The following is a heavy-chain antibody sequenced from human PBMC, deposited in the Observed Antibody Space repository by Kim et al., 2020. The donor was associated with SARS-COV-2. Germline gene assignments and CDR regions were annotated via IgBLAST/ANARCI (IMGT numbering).Heavy chain of an antibody. V-gene: IGHV3-23*03. CDR3: AKGSLSAAAGYYFNY. CDR2: IYRGGSST. J-gene: IGHJ4*02. Sequence: GGSLRLSCAASGFTFSTYAMSWVRQAPGKGLEWVSVIYRGGSSTYYADSVKGRFTISRDNSKNTLYLQMNSLRAEGTAVYYCAKGSLSAAAGYYFNYWGQGTMVTVSS. D-gene: IGHD6-13*01. CDR1: GFTFSTYA.